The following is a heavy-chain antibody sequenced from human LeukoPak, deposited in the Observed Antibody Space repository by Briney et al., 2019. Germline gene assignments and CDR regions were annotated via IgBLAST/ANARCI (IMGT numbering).Heavy chain of an antibody. CDR1: GFTFSDYY. Sequence: GGSLRLSCAASGFTFSDYYMSWIRQAPGKGLEWVLYISSSGSTIYYADSVKGRFTISRVNAKNSLYLQMNSLRAEDTAVYYCAGYCSTTSCRNIDYWGQGTLVTVSS. J-gene: IGHJ4*02. CDR2: ISSSGSTI. V-gene: IGHV3-11*04. CDR3: AGYCSTTSCRNIDY. D-gene: IGHD2-2*01.